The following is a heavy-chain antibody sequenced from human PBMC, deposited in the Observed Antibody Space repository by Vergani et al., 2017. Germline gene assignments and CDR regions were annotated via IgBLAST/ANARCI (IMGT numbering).Heavy chain of an antibody. V-gene: IGHV2-70*01. CDR1: GFSLSTSGMC. J-gene: IGHJ4*02. Sequence: QVTLRESGPALVKPTQTLTLTCTFSGFSLSTSGMCVSWIRQPXGKALEWLALIDWDDDKYYSTSLKTRLTISKDTSKNQVVLTMTNMDPVDTATYYCARATYYYDSSGTAVYYFDYWGQGTLVTVSS. CDR3: ARATYYYDSSGTAVYYFDY. CDR2: IDWDDDK. D-gene: IGHD3-22*01.